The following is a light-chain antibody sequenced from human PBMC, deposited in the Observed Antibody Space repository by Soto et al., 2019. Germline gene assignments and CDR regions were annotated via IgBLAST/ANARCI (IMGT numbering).Light chain of an antibody. J-gene: IGKJ1*01. CDR3: QPYNRYWT. CDR2: KAS. Sequence: IELPQSPSSLYSYVGASVTITCRASQGSSSYLAWYTQKPGKAPKLLIYKASTLKSGVPSRFTGSGSETEFTLTIRSLLPDEFATYDCQPYNRYWTFGPGTKVDIK. V-gene: IGKV1-5*03. CDR1: QGSSSY.